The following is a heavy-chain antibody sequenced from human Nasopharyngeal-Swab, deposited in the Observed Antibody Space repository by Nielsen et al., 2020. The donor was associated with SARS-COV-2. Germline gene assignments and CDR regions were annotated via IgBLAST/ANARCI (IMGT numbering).Heavy chain of an antibody. CDR1: GYNFTGYY. D-gene: IGHD2-15*01. V-gene: IGHV1-2*06. CDR3: VVVARDAFDI. Sequence: ASVKVSCKASGYNFTGYYMHWVRQAPGQGLEWMGRINPNSGGTNYAQKFQGRATMTRDTSISTAYMELSRLRSDDTAVYYCVVVARDAFDIWGQGTMVTVSS. J-gene: IGHJ3*02. CDR2: INPNSGGT.